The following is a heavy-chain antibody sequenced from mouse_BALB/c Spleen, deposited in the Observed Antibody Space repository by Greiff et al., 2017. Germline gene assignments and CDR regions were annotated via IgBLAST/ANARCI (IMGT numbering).Heavy chain of an antibody. V-gene: IGHV14-3*02. J-gene: IGHJ4*01. CDR2: IDPANGNT. D-gene: IGHD1-1*01. CDR1: GYTFTSYY. CDR3: AITTVYYYAMDY. Sequence: EVKLVESGAELVKPGASVKLSCKASGYTFTSYYMHWVKQRPEQGLEWIGRIDPANGNTKYDPKFQGKATITADTSSNTAYLQLSSLTSEDTAVYYCAITTVYYYAMDYWGQGTSVTVSS.